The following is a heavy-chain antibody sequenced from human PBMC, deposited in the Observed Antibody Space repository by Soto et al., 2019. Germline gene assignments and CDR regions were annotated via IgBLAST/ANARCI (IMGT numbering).Heavy chain of an antibody. CDR3: ATRSPAFDF. J-gene: IGHJ4*02. CDR1: GYTFTSYG. V-gene: IGHV1-18*01. Sequence: QVQLVQSGPEVKKPGASVQVSCKTSGYTFTSYGIAWVRQGPGQGLEWMGWISTSRGNTNYTQKFQGRVTMTTDRSTSTAYMELRSLRSDDTAVYYCATRSPAFDFWGQGTLVTVSS. CDR2: ISTSRGNT.